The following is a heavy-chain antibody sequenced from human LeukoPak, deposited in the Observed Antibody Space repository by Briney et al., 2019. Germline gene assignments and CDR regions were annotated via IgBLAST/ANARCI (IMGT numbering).Heavy chain of an antibody. J-gene: IGHJ4*02. CDR2: LNPNSGGT. CDR3: ARATDGDYFY. Sequence: ASVKVSCKASGYTFTGHYMHWVRQAPGQGLEWMGWLNPNSGGTKYAQKFQGRVTMTRDTSISTAYMELSRLRSDDTAVYYCARATDGDYFYWGQGTLVTVSS. D-gene: IGHD4-17*01. V-gene: IGHV1-2*02. CDR1: GYTFTGHY.